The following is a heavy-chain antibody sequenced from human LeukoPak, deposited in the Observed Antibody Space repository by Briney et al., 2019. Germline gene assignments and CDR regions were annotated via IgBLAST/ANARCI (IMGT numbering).Heavy chain of an antibody. V-gene: IGHV3-53*01. CDR1: GFTFSSYA. CDR3: ARSIDSSWYVGAFDI. D-gene: IGHD6-13*01. J-gene: IGHJ3*02. CDR2: IYSGGST. Sequence: GGSLRLSCAASGFTFSSYAMSWVRQAPGQRLEWVSVIYSGGSTYYADSVKGRFTISTDNSTNTLYLQMNSLRAADTAVYYCARSIDSSWYVGAFDIWGQGTMVTVSS.